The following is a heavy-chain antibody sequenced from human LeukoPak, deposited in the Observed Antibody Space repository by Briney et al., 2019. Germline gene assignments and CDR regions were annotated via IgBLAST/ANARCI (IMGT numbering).Heavy chain of an antibody. CDR1: GGSISSSSYY. V-gene: IGHV4-39*07. Sequence: SETLSLTCTVSGGSISSSSYYWGWIRQPPGKGLEWIGSIYYSGSTYYNPSLKSRVTISVDTSKNQFSLKLSSVTAADTAVYYCATLPGAHLLWFGESSDIWGQGTMVTVSS. J-gene: IGHJ3*02. D-gene: IGHD3-10*01. CDR3: ATLPGAHLLWFGESSDI. CDR2: IYYSGST.